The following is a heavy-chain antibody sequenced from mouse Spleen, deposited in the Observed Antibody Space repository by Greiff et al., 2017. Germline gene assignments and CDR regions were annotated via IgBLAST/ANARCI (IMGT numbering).Heavy chain of an antibody. CDR1: GYTFTDHT. V-gene: IGHV1-78*01. CDR3: ARGSYGSSYFDY. Sequence: VKLMESDAELVKPGASVKISCKVSGYTFTDHTIHWMKQRPEQGLEWIGYIYPRDGSTKYNEKFKGKATLTADKSSSTAYMQLNSLTSEDSAVYFCARGSYGSSYFDYWGQGTTLTVSS. D-gene: IGHD1-1*01. CDR2: IYPRDGST. J-gene: IGHJ2*01.